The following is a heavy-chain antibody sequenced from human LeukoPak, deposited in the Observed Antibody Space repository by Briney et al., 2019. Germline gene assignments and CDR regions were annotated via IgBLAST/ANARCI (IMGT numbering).Heavy chain of an antibody. CDR3: AXXXVEAXXRXGIADSLFDY. CDR1: GFTFDDYA. J-gene: IGHJ4*02. V-gene: IGHV3-43*02. Sequence: PGGSLRLSCAASGFTFDDYAMHWVRQAPGKGLEWVSLXSGDGGSTYYADSVKGRFTISRDNSKNSLYLQMNSLRTEDTALYYCAXXXVEAXXRXGIADSLFDYWGQXTLVTVSS. CDR2: XSGDGGST. D-gene: IGHD6-13*01.